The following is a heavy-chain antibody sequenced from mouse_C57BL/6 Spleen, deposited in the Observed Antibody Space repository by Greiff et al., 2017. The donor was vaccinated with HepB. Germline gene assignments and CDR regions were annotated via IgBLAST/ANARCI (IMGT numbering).Heavy chain of an antibody. CDR1: GYTFTDYE. Sequence: QVQLQQSGAELVRPGASLTLSCKASGYTFTDYEMHWVKQTPVHGLEWIGAIDPETGGTAYNQKFKGKAILTADKSSSTAYMELRSLTSEDSAVYYCTRQGYHFDYWGQGTTLTVSS. J-gene: IGHJ2*01. D-gene: IGHD5-1-1*01. CDR3: TRQGYHFDY. CDR2: IDPETGGT. V-gene: IGHV1-15*01.